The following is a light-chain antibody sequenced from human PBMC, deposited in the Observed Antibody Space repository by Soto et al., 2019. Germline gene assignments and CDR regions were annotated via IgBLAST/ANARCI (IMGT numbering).Light chain of an antibody. CDR2: GIS. Sequence: EIVLTQSPGTLSLSPGERVTLSCRASQTVTRSYLAWYQHKPGQAPRLLISGISRRAPGIPDRFSGDGSGTDFTLTISRLEPEDYAVYYCHQYDGSPITFGQGTRLEIK. J-gene: IGKJ5*01. CDR3: HQYDGSPIT. V-gene: IGKV3-20*01. CDR1: QTVTRSY.